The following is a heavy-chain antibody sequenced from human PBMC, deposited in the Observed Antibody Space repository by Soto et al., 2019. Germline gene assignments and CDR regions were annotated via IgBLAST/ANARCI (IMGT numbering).Heavy chain of an antibody. CDR2: FYTGGDT. Sequence: GGSLRLSCAASGFILGTNHMSWVRQAPGKGLEWVSIFYTGGDTYHADSVKGRYTISRDDSQNTLFLQMNSLRVEDTAVYYCVREAPPYGGSLGYCGQGTLVTVSS. D-gene: IGHD5-12*01. V-gene: IGHV3-53*01. CDR1: GFILGTNH. J-gene: IGHJ4*02. CDR3: VREAPPYGGSLGY.